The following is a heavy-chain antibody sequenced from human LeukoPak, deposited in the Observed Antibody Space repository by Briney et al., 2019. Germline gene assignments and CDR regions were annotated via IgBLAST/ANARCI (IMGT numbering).Heavy chain of an antibody. V-gene: IGHV3-48*03. D-gene: IGHD2-21*02. Sequence: PGGSLRLSCAASGFTFSSYEMNWVRQAPGKGLEWVSFITSSGTSIFYADSVKGRFTISRDNAKNSLYLQMNSLRAEDTAVYYCARDVTHCGGDCYSGDHWGQGTLVTVSS. CDR1: GFTFSSYE. J-gene: IGHJ4*02. CDR2: ITSSGTSI. CDR3: ARDVTHCGGDCYSGDH.